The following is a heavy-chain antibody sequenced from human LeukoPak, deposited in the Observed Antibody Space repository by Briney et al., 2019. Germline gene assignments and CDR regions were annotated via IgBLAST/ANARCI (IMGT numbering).Heavy chain of an antibody. CDR2: MYYSVST. D-gene: IGHD2-21*01. Sequence: SETLSLTCTVSGDSITSSSYYWGWIRQPPGKGLEWIGSMYYSVSTFYNPSLKSRVTISVDTSKNHLSLKLSSVTAADTAVYYCARVAGDYYYGMDVWGQGTTVIVSS. V-gene: IGHV4-39*07. CDR3: ARVAGDYYYGMDV. CDR1: GDSITSSSYY. J-gene: IGHJ6*02.